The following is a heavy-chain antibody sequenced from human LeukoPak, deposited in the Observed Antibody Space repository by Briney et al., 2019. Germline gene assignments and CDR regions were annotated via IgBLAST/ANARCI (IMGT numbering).Heavy chain of an antibody. D-gene: IGHD6-19*01. CDR2: MYYSSST. CDR1: GGSITSYY. J-gene: IGHJ4*02. CDR3: GRAGVWSSSGWVYFDN. V-gene: IGHV4-59*12. Sequence: SDILSLTCAVSGGSITSYYWSWSRQPPGKGLERIAYMYYSSSTNYNPSLKSRVTISLDSTKNTSSLKLSSLTASDTAVYYCGRAGVWSSSGWVYFDNWGQGTVVTASS.